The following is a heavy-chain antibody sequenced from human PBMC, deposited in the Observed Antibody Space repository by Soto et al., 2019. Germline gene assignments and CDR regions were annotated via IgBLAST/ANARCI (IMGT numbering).Heavy chain of an antibody. Sequence: QVQLQESGPGLVKPSQTLSLTCTVSGGSISSGGYYWSWIRQHPGKGLEWIGYIYYSGSTYYNPSLKSRVTISVDTSKNQFSLKLISVPPAGTAVYYWARFMPGTAHDYWGQGTLVTVSS. D-gene: IGHD1-1*01. CDR2: IYYSGST. V-gene: IGHV4-31*03. J-gene: IGHJ4*02. CDR1: GGSISSGGYY. CDR3: ARFMPGTAHDY.